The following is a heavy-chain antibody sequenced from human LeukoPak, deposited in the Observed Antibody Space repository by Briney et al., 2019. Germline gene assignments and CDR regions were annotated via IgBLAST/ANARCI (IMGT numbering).Heavy chain of an antibody. V-gene: IGHV1-46*01. D-gene: IGHD2-21*02. CDR2: INPSDGST. CDR3: ARGDASRGMDV. J-gene: IGHJ6*02. Sequence: GASVKVSCKAGGYNFPAYFVHWVRQAPAQGLEWMGIINPSDGSTSSAQKFQGRVSMTRDTSTSTVYMELISLRSEDTAVYYCARGDASRGMDVWGQGTTVTVSS. CDR1: GYNFPAYF.